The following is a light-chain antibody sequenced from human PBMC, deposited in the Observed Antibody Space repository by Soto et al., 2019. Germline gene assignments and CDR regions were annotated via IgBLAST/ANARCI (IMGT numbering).Light chain of an antibody. V-gene: IGKV1-17*03. J-gene: IGKJ5*01. Sequence: DIQMTQSPSAMSASVGDRVTITCRASQGISNHLVWFQQKPGKVPKRLIYDASSLQAGVPSRFSGSGSGTDFTLTISSLQPEDFATYYCLHHHNFPLTFCQGTRLE. CDR1: QGISNH. CDR2: DAS. CDR3: LHHHNFPLT.